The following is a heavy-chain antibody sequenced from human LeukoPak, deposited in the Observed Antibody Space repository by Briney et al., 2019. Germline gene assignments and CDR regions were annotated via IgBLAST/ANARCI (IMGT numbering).Heavy chain of an antibody. V-gene: IGHV3-7*04. CDR3: ARVRILTGYYSIDY. J-gene: IGHJ4*02. Sequence: GGSLRLSCAASGFPFSSYWMSWVRQTLGKGLEWVANIKQDGSEKYYVDSLKGRFTVSRDNAESSLYLHMNSLRADDTAVYFCARVRILTGYYSIDYWGQGTLVTVSS. D-gene: IGHD3-9*01. CDR2: IKQDGSEK. CDR1: GFPFSSYW.